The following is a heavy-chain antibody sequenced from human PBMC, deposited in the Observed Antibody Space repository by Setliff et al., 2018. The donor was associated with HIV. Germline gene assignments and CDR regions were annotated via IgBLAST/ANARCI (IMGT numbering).Heavy chain of an antibody. J-gene: IGHJ4*02. CDR1: GESFNTYF. Sequence: KSSETLPLTCAVYGESFNTYFWSWIRQPPGKGLEWIGQINHSGSTNYNPSLRSRVTISIGTSKNQFSLKLSSVTAADTAVYYCATGLIMAPDYWGQGSLVTVSS. CDR2: INHSGST. D-gene: IGHD2-8*01. CDR3: ATGLIMAPDY. V-gene: IGHV4-34*01.